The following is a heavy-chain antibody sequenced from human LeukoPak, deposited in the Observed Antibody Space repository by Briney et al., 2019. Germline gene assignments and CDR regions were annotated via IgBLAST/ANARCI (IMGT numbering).Heavy chain of an antibody. V-gene: IGHV4-59*01. Sequence: SETLSLTCTVSGGSISSYYWSWIRQPPGKGLEWIGYIYYSGSTNYNPSLKSRVTISVDTSKNQSSLKLSSVTAADTAVYYCARQLRDAFDIWGQGTMVTVSS. CDR2: IYYSGST. CDR1: GGSISSYY. CDR3: ARQLRDAFDI. D-gene: IGHD4-23*01. J-gene: IGHJ3*02.